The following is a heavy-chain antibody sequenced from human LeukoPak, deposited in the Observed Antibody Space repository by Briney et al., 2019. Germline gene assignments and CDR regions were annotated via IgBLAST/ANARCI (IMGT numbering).Heavy chain of an antibody. Sequence: TSETLSLTCTVSGGPISTPYWGWIRQPPGEGLEWIGYLDHSGTTNCNTSLKSRVTISVDTSKNQFSLKLTSVTAADTAVYYCARLYCYAGSCYAGLDHWGQGTLVTVSS. CDR1: GGPISTPY. V-gene: IGHV4-59*08. CDR3: ARLYCYAGSCYAGLDH. J-gene: IGHJ4*02. CDR2: LDHSGTT. D-gene: IGHD3-22*01.